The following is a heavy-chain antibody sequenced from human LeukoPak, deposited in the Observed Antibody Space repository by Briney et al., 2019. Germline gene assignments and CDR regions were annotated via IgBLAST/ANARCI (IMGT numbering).Heavy chain of an antibody. CDR2: IVGSSST. CDR3: ARIGAGSSREY. V-gene: IGHV3-21*01. CDR1: GFTFSNFA. D-gene: IGHD6-13*01. Sequence: PGGSLRLSCAASGFTFSNFAMTWVRQAPGKGLEWVSSIVGSSSTYYADSLKGRFTISRDNAKNSLYLQMNSLRAEDTAVYYCARIGAGSSREYWGQGTLVTVSS. J-gene: IGHJ4*02.